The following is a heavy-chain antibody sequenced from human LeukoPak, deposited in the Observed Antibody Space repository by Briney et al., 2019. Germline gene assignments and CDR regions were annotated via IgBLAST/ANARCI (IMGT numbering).Heavy chain of an antibody. J-gene: IGHJ4*02. Sequence: GRSLRLSCAASGFTFSSYAMHWVRQAPGKGLEWVAVISYDGSNKYYADSVKGRFTISRDNSKNTLYLQMNSLRAEDTAVYYCARAYRNVWGSYRGPFDYWGQGTLVTVSS. D-gene: IGHD3-16*02. CDR1: GFTFSSYA. CDR3: ARAYRNVWGSYRGPFDY. V-gene: IGHV3-30-3*01. CDR2: ISYDGSNK.